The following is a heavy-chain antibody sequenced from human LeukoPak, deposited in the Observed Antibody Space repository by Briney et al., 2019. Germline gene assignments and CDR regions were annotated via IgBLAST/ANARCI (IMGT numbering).Heavy chain of an antibody. D-gene: IGHD3-16*02. CDR3: AIGLVFGGVIVRPKPH. J-gene: IGHJ4*02. V-gene: IGHV1-69*05. Sequence: SVKVSCKASGGTFSSYAISWVRQAPGQGLEWMGGIIPIFGTANYAQKFQGRVTITTDESTSTAYMELSSLRSEHTAVYYCAIGLVFGGVIVRPKPHWGQGTLVTFSS. CDR2: IIPIFGTA. CDR1: GGTFSSYA.